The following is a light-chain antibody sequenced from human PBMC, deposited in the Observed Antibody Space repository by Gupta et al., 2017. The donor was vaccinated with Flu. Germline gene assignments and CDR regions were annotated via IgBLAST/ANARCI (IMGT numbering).Light chain of an antibody. CDR1: QRSVCNSDNRKY. V-gene: IGKV4-1*01. J-gene: IGKJ2*01. CDR2: WAS. CDR3: QQYYSLPDT. Sequence: NCKSSQRSVCNSDNRKYLAWYQQNPGPPTKLLINWASSRESGVADRFSGSGSATDFTLTISSLRAEDVAVYYCQQYYSLPDTFGQGTKLEI.